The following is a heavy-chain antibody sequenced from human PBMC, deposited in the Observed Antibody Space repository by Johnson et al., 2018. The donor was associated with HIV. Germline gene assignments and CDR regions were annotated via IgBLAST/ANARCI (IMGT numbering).Heavy chain of an antibody. Sequence: VQLVESGGGLVQPVGSLRLSCAASGFTVSSNYMSWVRQAPGKGLEWVANIKQDGSEKYYADSVKGRFTISRDNSKNTLYLQMNSLRPEDTAVYYCAIDAYYGSGSYSQRNTFDVWGQGTMVAVSS. V-gene: IGHV3-7*01. D-gene: IGHD3-10*01. CDR2: IKQDGSEK. CDR1: GFTVSSNY. CDR3: AIDAYYGSGSYSQRNTFDV. J-gene: IGHJ3*01.